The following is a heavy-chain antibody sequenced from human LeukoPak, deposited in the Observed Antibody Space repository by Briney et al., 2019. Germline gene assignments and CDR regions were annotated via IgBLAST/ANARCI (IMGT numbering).Heavy chain of an antibody. J-gene: IGHJ4*02. CDR3: ARAMEPYYDSNGCDY. CDR1: GFTFSSFW. Sequence: GGSLRLSCVASGFTFSSFWMNWVRQAPGKGLEWVANIKEDGSEKYYVDSVKGRFTISRDNSKKSLYLQMNSLRAEDTAVYYCARAMEPYYDSNGCDYWGQGTPVTVSS. V-gene: IGHV3-7*01. CDR2: IKEDGSEK. D-gene: IGHD3-22*01.